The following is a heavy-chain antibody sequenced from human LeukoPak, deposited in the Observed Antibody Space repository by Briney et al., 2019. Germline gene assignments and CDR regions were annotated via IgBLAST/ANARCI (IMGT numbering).Heavy chain of an antibody. CDR3: AKDKGIAAAPLDYMDV. V-gene: IGHV3-21*01. Sequence: GGSLRLSCAASGFTFSRYNMNWVRQAPGKGLEWVSSISSSDSYIYYADSVRGRFHISRDNAKNSLYLQMNSLRAEDTAVYYCAKDKGIAAAPLDYMDVWGKGTTVTVSS. CDR2: ISSSDSYI. J-gene: IGHJ6*03. D-gene: IGHD6-13*01. CDR1: GFTFSRYN.